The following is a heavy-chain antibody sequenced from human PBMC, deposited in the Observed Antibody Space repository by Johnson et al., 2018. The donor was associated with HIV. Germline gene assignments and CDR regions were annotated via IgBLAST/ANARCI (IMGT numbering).Heavy chain of an antibody. CDR3: ARWNMITFGGVIVKAGAFDI. Sequence: VQLVESGGGLVQPGGSLRLSCAASGFTFSSYWMSWVRQAPGKGLEWVANIKQDGSEKYYVESVKGRFTISRDKAKNSLYLQMNGLRAEDTAVYYCARWNMITFGGVIVKAGAFDIWGQGTMVTVSS. J-gene: IGHJ3*02. CDR1: GFTFSSYW. V-gene: IGHV3-7*01. CDR2: IKQDGSEK. D-gene: IGHD3-16*02.